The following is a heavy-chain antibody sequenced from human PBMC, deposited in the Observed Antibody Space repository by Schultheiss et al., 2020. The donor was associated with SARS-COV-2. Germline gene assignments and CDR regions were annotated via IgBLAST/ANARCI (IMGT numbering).Heavy chain of an antibody. CDR1: GFTFSSYG. Sequence: GESLKISCAASGFTFSSYGMHWVRQAPGKGLEWVAVISYDGSCKYYVDSVKGRFTISRDNSKNTLYLQMNSLRAEDTAVYYCAKRYSSSWFDYWGQGTLVTVSS. D-gene: IGHD6-13*01. J-gene: IGHJ5*01. CDR3: AKRYSSSWFDY. V-gene: IGHV3-33*05. CDR2: ISYDGSCK.